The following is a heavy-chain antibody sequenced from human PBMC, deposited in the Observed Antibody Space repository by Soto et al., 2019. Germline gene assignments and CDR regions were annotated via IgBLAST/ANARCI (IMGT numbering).Heavy chain of an antibody. CDR1: GFTLSTYE. V-gene: IGHV3-48*03. J-gene: IGHJ4*02. CDR3: VTSLSGYYYDY. D-gene: IGHD3-22*01. CDR2: ISKSGTTT. Sequence: GGSLRLSCAASGFTLSTYEMMWVRQAPGKGLEWVSYISKSGTTTYYADSVRGRFTISRDNAKDSLDLQMNSLRAEDTAVYYCVTSLSGYYYDYWGQGTLVTVSS.